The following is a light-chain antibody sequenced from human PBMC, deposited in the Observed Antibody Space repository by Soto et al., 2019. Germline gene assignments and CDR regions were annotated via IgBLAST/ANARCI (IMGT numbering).Light chain of an antibody. CDR3: QQRRT. Sequence: EIVLTQSPATLSLSPGERATLSCRASQSVTNSLAWYQQKPGQAPRLLIYHASNRATGVPARFSGSGSGTDFTLTISSLEPADFAVYYCQQRRTFGQGTKV. J-gene: IGKJ1*01. CDR1: QSVTNS. V-gene: IGKV3-11*01. CDR2: HAS.